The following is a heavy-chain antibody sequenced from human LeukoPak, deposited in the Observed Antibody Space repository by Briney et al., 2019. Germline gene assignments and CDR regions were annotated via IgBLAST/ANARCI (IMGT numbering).Heavy chain of an antibody. CDR3: AREKGYCSSTSCYYYFDY. D-gene: IGHD2-2*01. V-gene: IGHV1-46*01. J-gene: IGHJ4*02. CDR2: INPSGGST. Sequence: ASVKVSCKASGYTFTSYYMHWVRQAPGQGLEWMGIINPSGGSTSYAQKFQGRVAMTRDTSTSTVYMELSSLRSDDTAVYYCAREKGYCSSTSCYYYFDYWGQGTLVTVSS. CDR1: GYTFTSYY.